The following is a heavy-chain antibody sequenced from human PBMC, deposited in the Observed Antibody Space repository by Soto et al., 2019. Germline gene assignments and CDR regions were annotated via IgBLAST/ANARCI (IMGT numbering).Heavy chain of an antibody. Sequence: ASVKVSCKASGYSLSGYYLHWVRQAPGQGPEWMGWINPNSGGTKYVQKFQGRVPMTRDTSISTVYLELSGLRSDDTAVHYCARGWGIAAPGPNWFDPWGQGTLVTVSS. V-gene: IGHV1-2*02. J-gene: IGHJ5*02. CDR2: INPNSGGT. CDR1: GYSLSGYY. CDR3: ARGWGIAAPGPNWFDP. D-gene: IGHD6-13*01.